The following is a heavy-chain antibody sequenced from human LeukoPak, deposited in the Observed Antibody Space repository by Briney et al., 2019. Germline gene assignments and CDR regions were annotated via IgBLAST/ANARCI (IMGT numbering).Heavy chain of an antibody. J-gene: IGHJ4*02. CDR2: IWYDGSNK. CDR1: GFTFSSYG. CDR3: AKDPYGDYLLDY. Sequence: PGGTLRLSCAASGFTFSSYGMHRLRPAPGKELEWVAVIWYDGSNKYYEDSVKGRFTISRDNSKNTLYLQMNSLRAEDTAVYYCAKDPYGDYLLDYWGQGTLVTVSS. D-gene: IGHD4-17*01. V-gene: IGHV3-33*06.